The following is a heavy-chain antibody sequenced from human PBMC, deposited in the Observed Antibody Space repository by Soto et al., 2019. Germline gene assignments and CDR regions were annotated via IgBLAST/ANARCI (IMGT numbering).Heavy chain of an antibody. J-gene: IGHJ6*02. CDR3: ARALALTTTAPYYYYYGMDV. CDR1: GFTFSSYD. CDR2: IGTAGDT. V-gene: IGHV3-13*01. D-gene: IGHD4-4*01. Sequence: GGPLRLSCAASGFTFSSYDVHWVRQATGKGLEWVSAIGTAGDTYHPGSVKGRFTISRENAKNSLYLQMNSLRAEDTAVYYCARALALTTTAPYYYYYGMDVWGQGTTVTVSS.